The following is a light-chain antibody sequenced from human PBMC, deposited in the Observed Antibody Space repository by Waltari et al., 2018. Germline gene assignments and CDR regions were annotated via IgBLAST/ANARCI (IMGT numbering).Light chain of an antibody. V-gene: IGLV3-25*03. CDR1: ALPKQY. J-gene: IGLJ2*01. Sequence: SYELTQPPSVSVSPGQTAKIPCSGDALPKQYTSLYQQKPGQAPLLVIYKDTERPSGIPERFSGSSSGTTVTLTISGVQAEDEADYYCLSAYSGGSQGVFGGGTKLTVL. CDR3: LSAYSGGSQGV. CDR2: KDT.